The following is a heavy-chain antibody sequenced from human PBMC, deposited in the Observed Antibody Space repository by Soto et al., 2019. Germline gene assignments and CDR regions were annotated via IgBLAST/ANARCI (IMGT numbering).Heavy chain of an antibody. J-gene: IGHJ3*02. CDR3: TRPVIVVVTAGVAFDI. CDR2: IRSKANSYAT. V-gene: IGHV3-73*02. CDR1: GFTFSGSA. Sequence: EVQLVESGGGLFQPGGSLKLSCAASGFTFSGSAMHWVRQASGKGLEWVGRIRSKANSYATAYAASVKGRFTISRDDSKNTASLQMNSLKTEDTAVYYCTRPVIVVVTAGVAFDIWGQGTMVTVSS. D-gene: IGHD2-21*02.